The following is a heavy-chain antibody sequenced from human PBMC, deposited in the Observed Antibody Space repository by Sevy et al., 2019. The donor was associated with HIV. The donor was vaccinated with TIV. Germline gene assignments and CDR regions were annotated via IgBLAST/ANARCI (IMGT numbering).Heavy chain of an antibody. V-gene: IGHV3-48*01. Sequence: GGSLRLSCAASGFTFSPYSMNWIRQAPGKGLEWLSYISGTGNTIYYAGSVKGRFTISRDNSKNTLYLQMNNVRVEDTAVYYCARGGYYYDNAAYYALDSWGQGTLVTVSS. D-gene: IGHD3-22*01. CDR2: ISGTGNTI. J-gene: IGHJ4*02. CDR1: GFTFSPYS. CDR3: ARGGYYYDNAAYYALDS.